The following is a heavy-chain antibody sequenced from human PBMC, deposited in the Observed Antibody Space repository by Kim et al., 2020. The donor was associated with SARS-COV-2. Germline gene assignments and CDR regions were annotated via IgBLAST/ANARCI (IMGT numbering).Heavy chain of an antibody. CDR2: IIPIFGTA. J-gene: IGHJ6*02. Sequence: SVKVSCKASGGTFSSYAISWVRQAPGQGLEWMGGIIPIFGTANYAQKFQGRVTITADESTSTAYMELSSLRSEDTAVYYCARDPRITIFGVVNQSGMDVWGQGTTVTVSS. D-gene: IGHD3-3*01. V-gene: IGHV1-69*13. CDR3: ARDPRITIFGVVNQSGMDV. CDR1: GGTFSSYA.